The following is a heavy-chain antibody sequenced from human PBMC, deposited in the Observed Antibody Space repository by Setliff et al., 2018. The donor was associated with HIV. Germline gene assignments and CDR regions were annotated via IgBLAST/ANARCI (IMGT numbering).Heavy chain of an antibody. CDR1: GGSISSGSNY. D-gene: IGHD3-10*01. J-gene: IGHJ5*02. CDR3: ATYADRESNRFDP. Sequence: PSETLSLTCTASGGSISSGSNYWSWIRQPAGKGLEWIGHIYTSGSTNYNPSLKSRVTISVDTSKNQFSLKLSSVTAADTAVYYCATYADRESNRFDPWGQGILVTVSS. V-gene: IGHV4-61*09. CDR2: IYTSGST.